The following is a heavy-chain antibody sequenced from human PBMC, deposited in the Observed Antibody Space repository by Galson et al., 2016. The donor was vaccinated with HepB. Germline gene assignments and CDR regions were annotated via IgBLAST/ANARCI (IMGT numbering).Heavy chain of an antibody. CDR3: ARGGQMGAPDPYTWFDP. V-gene: IGHV4-59*01. D-gene: IGHD1-26*01. CDR2: IYYSGNT. CDR1: GGSISTYY. J-gene: IGHJ5*02. Sequence: SETLSLTCTVSGGSISTYYWSWIRQPPGKGLEWIGYIYYSGNTNYSPSLKSRVTISIDTSKNQFSLKVYSVTATDTAVYYCARGGQMGAPDPYTWFDPWGQGTLVTVSS.